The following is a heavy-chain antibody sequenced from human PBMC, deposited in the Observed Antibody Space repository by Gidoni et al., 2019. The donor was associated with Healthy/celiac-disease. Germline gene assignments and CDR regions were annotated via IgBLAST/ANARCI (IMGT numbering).Heavy chain of an antibody. D-gene: IGHD3-3*01. CDR2: ISYDGSNK. Sequence: QVQLVESGGGVVQPGRSLRLSCAASGFTFSSYGMHWVRQAPGKGLEWVAVISYDGSNKYYADSVKGRFTISRDNSKNTLYLQMNSLRAEDTAVYYCATTGVLGDFWSGYYNFRWDYWGQGTLVTVSS. CDR3: ATTGVLGDFWSGYYNFRWDY. V-gene: IGHV3-30*03. CDR1: GFTFSSYG. J-gene: IGHJ4*02.